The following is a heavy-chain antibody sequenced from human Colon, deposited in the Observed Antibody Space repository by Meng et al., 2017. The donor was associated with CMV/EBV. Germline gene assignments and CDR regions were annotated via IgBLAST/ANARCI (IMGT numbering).Heavy chain of an antibody. CDR2: IYPQDGGT. Sequence: VQLVQSGTEVKKPGASVNVSCKTSGYTFTGNHLHWVRQAPGQGLEWMGWIYPQDGGTYFAQKFQDRVTLTRDTSITTAYMELSGLTSDDTAIYYCVRESWYFDFWGEGTLVTVSS. CDR1: GYTFTGNH. D-gene: IGHD6-13*01. V-gene: IGHV1-2*02. J-gene: IGHJ4*02. CDR3: VRESWYFDF.